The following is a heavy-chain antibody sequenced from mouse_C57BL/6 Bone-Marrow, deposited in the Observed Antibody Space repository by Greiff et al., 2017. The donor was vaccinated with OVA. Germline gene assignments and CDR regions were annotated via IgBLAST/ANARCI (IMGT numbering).Heavy chain of an antibody. Sequence: VQLQQPGAELVKPGASVKLSCKASGYTFTSYWMHWVKQRPGQGLEWIGMIHPNSGSTNYNEKFKSKATLTVDTSSSPAYMQLSSLTSEDSAVYYCARPNWEDYWGQGTTLTVSS. V-gene: IGHV1-64*01. J-gene: IGHJ2*01. CDR2: IHPNSGST. CDR1: GYTFTSYW. CDR3: ARPNWEDY. D-gene: IGHD4-1*01.